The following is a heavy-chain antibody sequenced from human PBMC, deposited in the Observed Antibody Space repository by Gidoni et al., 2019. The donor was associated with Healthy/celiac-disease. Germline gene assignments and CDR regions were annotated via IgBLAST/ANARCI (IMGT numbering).Heavy chain of an antibody. CDR2: IYYSGST. J-gene: IGHJ6*02. Sequence: QVQLQESGPGLVKPSQTLSLTRTVSGGSISSGGYSWSWIRQHQGKGLEWIGYIYYSGSTYYNPSLKSRVTISVDTSKNQFSLKLSSVTAADTAVYYCARVAVAEKYGMDVWGQGTTVTVSS. CDR1: GGSISSGGYS. V-gene: IGHV4-31*03. CDR3: ARVAVAEKYGMDV. D-gene: IGHD6-19*01.